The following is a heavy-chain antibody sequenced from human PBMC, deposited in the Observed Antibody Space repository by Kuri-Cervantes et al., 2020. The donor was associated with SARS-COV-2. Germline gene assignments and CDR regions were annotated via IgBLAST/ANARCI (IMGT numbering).Heavy chain of an antibody. V-gene: IGHV3-30-3*01. CDR1: GFTFSSYA. CDR2: ISYDGSNK. D-gene: IGHD1-7*01. CDR3: AREGVTGTTYYYYYGMDV. Sequence: GESLKISCAASGFTFSSYAMHWVRQAPGKGLEWVAVISYDGSNKYYADSVKGQFTISRDNSKNTLYLQMNSLRAEDTAVYYCAREGVTGTTYYYYYGMDVWGQGTTVTVSS. J-gene: IGHJ6*02.